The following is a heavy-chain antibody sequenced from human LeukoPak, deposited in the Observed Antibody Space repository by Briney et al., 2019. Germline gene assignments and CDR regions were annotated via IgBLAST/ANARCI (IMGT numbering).Heavy chain of an antibody. CDR2: FDPEDGET. D-gene: IGHD1-26*01. CDR3: ATSRIVGATIDFVY. J-gene: IGHJ4*02. CDR1: GYTLTELS. Sequence: GASVKVSCKVSGYTLTELSMHWVRQAPGKGLEWMGGFDPEDGETIYAQKFQGRVTMTEDTSTDTAYMELSSLRSEDTAVYYCATSRIVGATIDFVYWGQGTLVTVSS. V-gene: IGHV1-24*01.